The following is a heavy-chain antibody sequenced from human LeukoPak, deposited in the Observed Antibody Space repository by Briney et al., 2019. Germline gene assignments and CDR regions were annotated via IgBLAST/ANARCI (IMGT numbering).Heavy chain of an antibody. CDR3: ARDAGPSWGSYRPVAFDI. CDR1: GYTFTSYG. V-gene: IGHV1-18*01. Sequence: ASVKVSCKASGYTFTSYGISWVRQAPGQGLEWMGWISAYNGNTNYAQKLQGRVTMTTDTSTSTAYMELRSLRSDDTAVYYCARDAGPSWGSYRPVAFDIWGQGTMVTVSS. J-gene: IGHJ3*02. D-gene: IGHD3-16*02. CDR2: ISAYNGNT.